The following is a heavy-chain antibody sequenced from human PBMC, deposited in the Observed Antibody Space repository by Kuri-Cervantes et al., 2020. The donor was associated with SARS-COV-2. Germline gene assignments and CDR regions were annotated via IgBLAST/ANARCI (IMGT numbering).Heavy chain of an antibody. D-gene: IGHD1-7*01. J-gene: IGHJ4*02. V-gene: IGHV3-30*04. CDR2: ISYDGSNK. Sequence: GESLKISCAASGFTFSSYAMHWVRRAPGKGLEWVAVISYDGSNKYYADSVKGRFTISRDNSKNTLYLQMNSLGAEDTAVYYCARDLTGTTVWGQGTLVTVSS. CDR3: ARDLTGTTV. CDR1: GFTFSSYA.